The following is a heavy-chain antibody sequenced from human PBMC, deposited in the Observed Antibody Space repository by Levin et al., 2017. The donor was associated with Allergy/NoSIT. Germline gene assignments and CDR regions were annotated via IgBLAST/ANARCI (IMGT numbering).Heavy chain of an antibody. D-gene: IGHD1-7*01. Sequence: VASVKVSCKASGYTFTGYYIHWVRQAPGQGLEWMGWINPNSAGTNYAQKFQGRVTMTRDTSISTAYMELSRLRSDDTAVYYCARRFASGNYPYYFDYWGQGTLVTVSS. J-gene: IGHJ4*02. CDR1: GYTFTGYY. V-gene: IGHV1-2*02. CDR2: INPNSAGT. CDR3: ARRFASGNYPYYFDY.